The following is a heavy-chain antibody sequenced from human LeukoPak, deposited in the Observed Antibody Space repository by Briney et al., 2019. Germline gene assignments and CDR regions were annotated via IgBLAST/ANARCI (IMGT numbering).Heavy chain of an antibody. CDR3: ARTSSTWYGGVGDY. Sequence: GASVKVSCKASGYTFTSYGISWVRQAPGQGLEWMGWISAYNGNTKNAQKLQGRVTMTTDTSTSTAYMELRSLRSDDTAVCYCARTSSTWYGGVGDYWGQGTLVTVSS. J-gene: IGHJ4*02. CDR1: GYTFTSYG. V-gene: IGHV1-18*01. D-gene: IGHD6-13*01. CDR2: ISAYNGNT.